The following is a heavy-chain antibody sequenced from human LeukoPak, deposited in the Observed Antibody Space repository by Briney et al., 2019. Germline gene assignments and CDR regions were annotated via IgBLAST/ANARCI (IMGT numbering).Heavy chain of an antibody. D-gene: IGHD6-6*01. CDR1: VYTFTSYY. CDR3: ARDASIAEYNAFDI. Sequence: ASVKVSCKASVYTFTSYYMHWVRQAPGQGLEWMGIINPSGGSTSYAQKFQGRVTMTRDMSTSTVYMELSSMRSEDTAVYFCARDASIAEYNAFDIWGEGTMVTVSS. J-gene: IGHJ3*02. CDR2: INPSGGST. V-gene: IGHV1-46*01.